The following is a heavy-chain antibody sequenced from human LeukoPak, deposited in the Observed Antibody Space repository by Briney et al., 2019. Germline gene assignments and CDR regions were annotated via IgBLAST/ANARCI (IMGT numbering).Heavy chain of an antibody. Sequence: SSETLSLTCTVSGGSISSSSYYWSWIRQPPGKGLEWIGEINHSGSTNYNPSLKSRVTISVDTSKNQFSLKLSSVTAADTAVYYCARDRMASITIFGVVIRPNWFDPWGQGTLVTVSS. CDR2: INHSGST. CDR1: GGSISSSSYY. J-gene: IGHJ5*02. V-gene: IGHV4-39*07. CDR3: ARDRMASITIFGVVIRPNWFDP. D-gene: IGHD3-3*01.